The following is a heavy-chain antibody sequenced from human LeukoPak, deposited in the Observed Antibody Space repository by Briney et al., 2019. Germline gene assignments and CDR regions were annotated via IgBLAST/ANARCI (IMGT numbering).Heavy chain of an antibody. V-gene: IGHV4-59*01. CDR3: AGTALDDFWSGYSLYYYYYGMDV. J-gene: IGHJ6*02. CDR2: IYYSGST. D-gene: IGHD3-3*01. CDR1: GGSISSYY. Sequence: SETLSLTCTVSGGSISSYYWSWIRQPPGKGLEWIGYIYYSGSTNYNPSLKSRVTISVDTSKNQFSLKLSSVTAADTAVYYCAGTALDDFWSGYSLYYYYYGMDVWGQGTTVTVSS.